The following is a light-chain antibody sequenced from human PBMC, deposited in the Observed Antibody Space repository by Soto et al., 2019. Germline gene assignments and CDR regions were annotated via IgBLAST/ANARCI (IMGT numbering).Light chain of an antibody. CDR3: QQYHSYHLT. V-gene: IGKV1-5*03. J-gene: IGKJ2*01. CDR2: KAS. CDR1: QSISNW. Sequence: DIQMTQSPSTLSASVGARVTITCRASQSISNWLAWYQQKPGKAPKLLIYKASSLAGGVPSRFSGRGSATEYTLTISSLQPDDFATYYCQQYHSYHLTFGQGTKLEIK.